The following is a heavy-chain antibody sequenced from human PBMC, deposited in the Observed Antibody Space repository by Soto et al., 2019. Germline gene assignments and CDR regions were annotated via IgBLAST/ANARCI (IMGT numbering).Heavy chain of an antibody. J-gene: IGHJ4*02. Sequence: QVPLVQSGAEVKKPGSSVKVSCKTSADTFSSHAISWVRQAPGQGLEWMGGIVPMFGTTDYAQKFQGRVTIIADRSTSTVYMELSSLTSDDTAVYYCVRARGYCSTSSCYFDYWGQGTRVTVSS. V-gene: IGHV1-69*06. CDR1: ADTFSSHA. CDR2: IVPMFGTT. CDR3: VRARGYCSTSSCYFDY. D-gene: IGHD2-2*01.